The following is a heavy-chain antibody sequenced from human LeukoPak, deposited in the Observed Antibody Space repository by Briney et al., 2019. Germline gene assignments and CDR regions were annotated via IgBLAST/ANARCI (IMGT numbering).Heavy chain of an antibody. CDR2: ISGGGEHT. CDR1: GFTFTNFA. Sequence: GGSLRLSCAASGFTFTNFAMKWVRQAPGKGLEWVADISGGGEHTFYADSVKGRFTISRDNSKDTLHLQMSILRPEDTALYYCASGPYSSSYFASWGQGTMVTVSS. V-gene: IGHV3-23*01. D-gene: IGHD6-13*01. CDR3: ASGPYSSSYFAS. J-gene: IGHJ4*02.